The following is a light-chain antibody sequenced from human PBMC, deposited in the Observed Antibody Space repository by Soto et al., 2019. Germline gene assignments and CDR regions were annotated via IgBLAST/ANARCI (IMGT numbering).Light chain of an antibody. CDR2: EVS. Sequence: HSALTQPASVSGSPEQSITISCTGTSSDVGDYDYVSWYQQHPGKAPKLMIYEVSNRPSGVSNRFSGSKSGNTASLTISGLQADYEAEFYCSSYRSRGALVFGGGTKLTVL. CDR3: SSYRSRGALV. V-gene: IGLV2-14*01. CDR1: SSDVGDYDY. J-gene: IGLJ3*02.